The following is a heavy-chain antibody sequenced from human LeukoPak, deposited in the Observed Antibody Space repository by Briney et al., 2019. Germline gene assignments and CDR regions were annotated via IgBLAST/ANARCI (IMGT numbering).Heavy chain of an antibody. CDR1: GYTFTSYD. V-gene: IGHV1-8*01. D-gene: IGHD3-22*01. Sequence: ASVKVSCTASGYTFTSYDINWVRQATGQGLEWMGWMNPNSGNTGYAQKFQGRVTMTRNTSISTAYMELSSLRSEDTAVYYCARGGRYYYDSSGYAAQDLDAFDIWGQGTMVTVSS. CDR3: ARGGRYYYDSSGYAAQDLDAFDI. CDR2: MNPNSGNT. J-gene: IGHJ3*02.